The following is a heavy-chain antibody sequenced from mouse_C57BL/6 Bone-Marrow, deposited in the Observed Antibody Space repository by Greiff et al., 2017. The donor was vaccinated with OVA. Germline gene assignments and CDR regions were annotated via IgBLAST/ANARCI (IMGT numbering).Heavy chain of an antibody. V-gene: IGHV1-15*01. CDR2: IDPETGGT. Sequence: QVQLKESGAELVRPGASVTLSCKASGYTFTDYDMNWVKQTPVHGLEWIGAIDPETGGTAYNQKFKGKAILTADKSSSTASMELRSLTSEDSAVYYCTRGYSNYYAMDYWGQGTSVTVSS. D-gene: IGHD2-5*01. CDR1: GYTFTDYD. J-gene: IGHJ4*01. CDR3: TRGYSNYYAMDY.